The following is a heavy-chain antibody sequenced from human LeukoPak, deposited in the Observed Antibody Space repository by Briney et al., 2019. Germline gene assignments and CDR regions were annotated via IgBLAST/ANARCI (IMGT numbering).Heavy chain of an antibody. J-gene: IGHJ4*02. CDR3: AKRIQSAMAMGY. CDR1: GFTFSSYN. Sequence: GSLRLSCAASGFTFSSYNMNWVRQAPGKGLEWVSYISGSSSSIYYADSVKGRFTISRDNAKNSLYLQMNSLRADDTAVYYCAKRIQSAMAMGYWGQGTLVTVSS. V-gene: IGHV3-48*01. CDR2: ISGSSSSI. D-gene: IGHD5-18*01.